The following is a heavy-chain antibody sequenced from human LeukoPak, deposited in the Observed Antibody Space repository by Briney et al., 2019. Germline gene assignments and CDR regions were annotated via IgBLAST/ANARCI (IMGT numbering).Heavy chain of an antibody. Sequence: PSETLSLTCAVYGGSFSGYYWSWIRQPPGKGLEWIGEINHSGSTNYNPSLKSRVTISVDTSKNQFSLKLSSVTAADTAVYYCPRGWEVAARPFDYWGQGTLVTVSS. CDR3: PRGWEVAARPFDY. CDR1: GGSFSGYY. V-gene: IGHV4-34*01. CDR2: INHSGST. D-gene: IGHD6-6*01. J-gene: IGHJ4*02.